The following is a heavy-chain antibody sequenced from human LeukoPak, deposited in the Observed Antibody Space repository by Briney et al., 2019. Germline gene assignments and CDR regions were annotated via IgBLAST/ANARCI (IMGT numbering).Heavy chain of an antibody. J-gene: IGHJ4*02. V-gene: IGHV3-30*02. D-gene: IGHD6-19*01. CDR3: AKDRSSSGENFDY. CDR1: RFMFSDHG. CDR2: IRYDGSSR. Sequence: GGSLRLSCEASRFMFSDHGMHSVRQAPGKGLEWLTFIRYDGSSRYYADSVKGRFTISRDNSKNTWYLQMNILTTENTAIYYCAKDRSSSGENFDYWGQGSLVTVSS.